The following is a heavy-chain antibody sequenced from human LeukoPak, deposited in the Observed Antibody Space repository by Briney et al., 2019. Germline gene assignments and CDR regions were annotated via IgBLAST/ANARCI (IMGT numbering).Heavy chain of an antibody. V-gene: IGHV3-15*01. Sequence: GGSLRLSCAASGFTFSNAWMSWVRQAPGKGLEWVGRIKSKTDGGTTDYAAPGKGIFTSSRDDSKNTLYLQMNSLKTEDTAVYYCTPLSIVVVPAAMTYYGMDVWGKGTTVTVSS. CDR1: GFTFSNAW. D-gene: IGHD2-2*01. J-gene: IGHJ6*04. CDR2: IKSKTDGGTT. CDR3: TPLSIVVVPAAMTYYGMDV.